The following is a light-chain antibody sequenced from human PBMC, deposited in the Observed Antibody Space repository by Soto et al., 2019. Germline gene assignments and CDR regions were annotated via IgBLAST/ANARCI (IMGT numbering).Light chain of an antibody. V-gene: IGLV2-23*01. Sequence: QSALTQPASVSGSPGQSITISCTGTSGDVGRYDLVSWYQQHPGRAPKLMVYEGAKRPSGVSNRFSGSRSGITASLTISGLQAEGEADYYCCLYASSAVLFGGGTKVTVL. CDR3: CLYASSAVL. CDR2: EGA. J-gene: IGLJ2*01. CDR1: SGDVGRYDL.